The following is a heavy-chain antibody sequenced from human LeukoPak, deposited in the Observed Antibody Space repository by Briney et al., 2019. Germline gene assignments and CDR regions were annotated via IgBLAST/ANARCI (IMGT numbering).Heavy chain of an antibody. V-gene: IGHV1-2*06. CDR2: INLNSGGA. CDR1: GYTFTGYF. D-gene: IGHD7-27*01. Sequence: ASVKVSCKASGYTFTGYFIHWVRQAPGRGLEWMGRINLNSGGAEYEQNFQGRVTMTRDTSINTAYMTLSGLTFDDTAMYDCARDLSSTANWEFDYWGQGTVVTVSS. J-gene: IGHJ4*02. CDR3: ARDLSSTANWEFDY.